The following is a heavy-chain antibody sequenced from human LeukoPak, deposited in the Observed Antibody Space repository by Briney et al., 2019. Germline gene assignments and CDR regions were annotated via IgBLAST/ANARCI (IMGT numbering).Heavy chain of an antibody. CDR2: IYNSGRT. Sequence: SETLSLTCTVSGGSISSYYWNWIRQPPGKGLEWIGYIYNSGRTNYNPSLKSRVTISIDTSKNQFSLNLSSVTAADTAVYYCARSDYYGSGSYGPSIFDYWGQGTLVTVSS. D-gene: IGHD3-10*01. CDR1: GGSISSYY. J-gene: IGHJ4*02. V-gene: IGHV4-59*01. CDR3: ARSDYYGSGSYGPSIFDY.